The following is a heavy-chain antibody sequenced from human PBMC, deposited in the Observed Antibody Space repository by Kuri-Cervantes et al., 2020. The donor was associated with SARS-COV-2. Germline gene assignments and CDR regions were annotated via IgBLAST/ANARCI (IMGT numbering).Heavy chain of an antibody. Sequence: GSLRLSCTVSGATISSSSYYWGWIRQPPGRGLEWIGSIYYSGSTYYIPSLKSRVTISVDTSKNQFSLNLSSVTAADTAVYYCARPIVAAGFDYWGQGTLVTVSS. J-gene: IGHJ4*02. V-gene: IGHV4-39*01. CDR3: ARPIVAAGFDY. D-gene: IGHD6-13*01. CDR2: IYYSGST. CDR1: GATISSSSYY.